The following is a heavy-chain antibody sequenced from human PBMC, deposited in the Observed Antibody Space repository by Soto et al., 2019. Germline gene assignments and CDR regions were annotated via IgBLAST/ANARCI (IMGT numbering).Heavy chain of an antibody. Sequence: ASVKVSCKASGYTFTSYAMHWVRQAPGQRLEWMGWINAGNGNTKYSQKFQGRVTITRDTSASTAYMELSSLRSEDTAVYYCARDLDGGNPEFDDWGQGTLVTVSS. CDR1: GYTFTSYA. D-gene: IGHD2-15*01. CDR2: INAGNGNT. CDR3: ARDLDGGNPEFDD. V-gene: IGHV1-3*01. J-gene: IGHJ4*02.